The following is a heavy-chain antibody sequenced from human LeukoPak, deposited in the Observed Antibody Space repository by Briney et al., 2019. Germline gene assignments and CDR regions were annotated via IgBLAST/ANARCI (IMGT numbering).Heavy chain of an antibody. D-gene: IGHD2-15*01. CDR2: ISSSSSYI. Sequence: GGSLRLSCAASGFTFSSYSMNWVRQAPGMGLEWVSSISSSSSYIYYADSVKGRFTISRDNAKNSLYLQMNSLRAEDTAVYYCASSKDIVVVVAADDAFDIWGQGTMVTVSS. J-gene: IGHJ3*02. V-gene: IGHV3-21*01. CDR1: GFTFSSYS. CDR3: ASSKDIVVVVAADDAFDI.